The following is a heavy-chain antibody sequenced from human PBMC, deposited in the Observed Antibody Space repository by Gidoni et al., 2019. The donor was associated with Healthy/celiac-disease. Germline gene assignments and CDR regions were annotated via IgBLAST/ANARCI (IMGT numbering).Heavy chain of an antibody. CDR1: GFTFSSYS. D-gene: IGHD6-13*01. J-gene: IGHJ4*02. CDR2: ISSSSSYI. Sequence: EVQLVESGGGLVKPGGSLRLSCAASGFTFSSYSMNWVRQAPGKGLEWVSSISSSSSYIYYADSVKGRFTISRDNAKNSLYLQMNSLRAEDTAVYYCASVYEYSSSWYYFDYWGQGTLVTVSS. CDR3: ASVYEYSSSWYYFDY. V-gene: IGHV3-21*01.